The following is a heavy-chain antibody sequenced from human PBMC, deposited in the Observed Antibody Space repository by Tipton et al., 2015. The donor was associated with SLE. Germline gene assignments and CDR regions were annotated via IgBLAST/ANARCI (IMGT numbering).Heavy chain of an antibody. V-gene: IGHV3-33*01. CDR1: GFTFSIYG. Sequence: SLRLSCAASGFTFSIYGMHWVRQAPGKGLEWVAVIWYDGSNKYYADSVKGRFTISRDTSNNTLYLQMNSLRAEDTAVYYCARDRVYLDYWGQGTLVTVSS. J-gene: IGHJ4*02. CDR3: ARDRVYLDY. CDR2: IWYDGSNK. D-gene: IGHD6-13*01.